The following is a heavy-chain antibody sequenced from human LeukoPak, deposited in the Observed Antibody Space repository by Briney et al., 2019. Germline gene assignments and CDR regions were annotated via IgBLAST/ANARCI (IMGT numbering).Heavy chain of an antibody. CDR1: GYTFTSYG. J-gene: IGHJ4*02. V-gene: IGHV1-18*01. D-gene: IGHD3-22*01. Sequence: ASVRVSCKASGYTFTSYGISWVRQAPGQGLEWMGWISGYNGNTNYAQNLQGRVTMTRDTSISTAYMELSRLRSDDTAVYYCARAFTMIVVVPDYWGQGTLVTVSS. CDR3: ARAFTMIVVVPDY. CDR2: ISGYNGNT.